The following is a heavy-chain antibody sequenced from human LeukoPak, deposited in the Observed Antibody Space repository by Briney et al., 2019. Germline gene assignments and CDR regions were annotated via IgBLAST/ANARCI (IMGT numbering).Heavy chain of an antibody. CDR3: TTAARHSSGWLFDY. Sequence: GGSLRLSCAASGFTFSNAWMSWVRQAPGKGLEWVGRIKSKTDGGTTDYAAPVKGRFTISRDDSKNTLYLQMNSLKTEDTAVYYCTTAARHSSGWLFDYWGQGTLVTVSS. D-gene: IGHD6-19*01. CDR1: GFTFSNAW. J-gene: IGHJ4*02. CDR2: IKSKTDGGTT. V-gene: IGHV3-15*01.